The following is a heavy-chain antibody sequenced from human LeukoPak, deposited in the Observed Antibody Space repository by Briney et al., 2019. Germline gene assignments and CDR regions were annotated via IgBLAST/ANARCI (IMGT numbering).Heavy chain of an antibody. Sequence: ASVKVSCKASGYTFTGYYMHWVRQAPGRGLEWMGWINPNSGGTNYAQKFQGRVTMTRDTSISTAYMELSRLRSDDTAVYYCARDQDTAMVSLFDPWGQGTLVTVSS. D-gene: IGHD5-18*01. CDR3: ARDQDTAMVSLFDP. V-gene: IGHV1-2*02. J-gene: IGHJ5*02. CDR2: INPNSGGT. CDR1: GYTFTGYY.